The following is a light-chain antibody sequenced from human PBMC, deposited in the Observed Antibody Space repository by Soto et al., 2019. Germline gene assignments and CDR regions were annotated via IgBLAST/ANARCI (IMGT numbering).Light chain of an antibody. CDR1: QSISSY. V-gene: IGKV3-15*01. CDR2: GAS. J-gene: IGKJ2*01. Sequence: EIVMTQSPATLSVSPGERATLSCRASQSISSYLAWYQQKPGQAPRLLIHGASTRATDIPARFSGGGSGTEFTLTISRLEPEDFAVYYCQQFRNSSYTFGQGTKLEI. CDR3: QQFRNSSYT.